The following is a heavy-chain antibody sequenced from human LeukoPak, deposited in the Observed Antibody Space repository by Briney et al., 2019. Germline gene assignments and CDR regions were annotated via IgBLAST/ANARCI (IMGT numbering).Heavy chain of an antibody. D-gene: IGHD3-22*01. CDR3: ARDGYYYDSSGYYPYYFDY. V-gene: IGHV3-30-3*01. Sequence: GGSLRLSCAASGFTFSSYAMHWVRQAPGKGLEWVAVISYDGSNKYYADSVKGRFTISRDNSKNTLYPQMNSLRAEDTAVYYCARDGYYYDSSGYYPYYFDYWGQGTLVTVSS. CDR2: ISYDGSNK. CDR1: GFTFSSYA. J-gene: IGHJ4*02.